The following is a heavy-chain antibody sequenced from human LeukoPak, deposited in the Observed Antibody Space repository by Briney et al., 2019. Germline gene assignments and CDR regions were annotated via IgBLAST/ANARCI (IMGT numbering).Heavy chain of an antibody. CDR3: ARGKALSTVTTE. Sequence: SGTLSLTCAVSGGSISSSNWWSWVRQPPGKGLEWIGEIYHSGSTNYNPSLKSRVTISVDTSKNQFSLKLSSVTAADTAVYYCARGKALSTVTTEWGQGTLVTVSS. D-gene: IGHD4-17*01. CDR1: GGSISSSNW. J-gene: IGHJ4*02. V-gene: IGHV4-4*02. CDR2: IYHSGST.